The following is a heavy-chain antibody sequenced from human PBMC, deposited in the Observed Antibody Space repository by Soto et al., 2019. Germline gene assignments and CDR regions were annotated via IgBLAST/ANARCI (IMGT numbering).Heavy chain of an antibody. D-gene: IGHD2-15*01. CDR2: ISYDGSNK. Sequence: GGSLRLSCAASGFTFSSYGMHWVRQAPGKGLEWVAVISYDGSNKYYADSVKGRFTISRDNSKNTLYLQMNSLRAEDTAVYYCAKGGATEGAFDIWGQGTMVTVSS. V-gene: IGHV3-30*18. CDR1: GFTFSSYG. J-gene: IGHJ3*02. CDR3: AKGGATEGAFDI.